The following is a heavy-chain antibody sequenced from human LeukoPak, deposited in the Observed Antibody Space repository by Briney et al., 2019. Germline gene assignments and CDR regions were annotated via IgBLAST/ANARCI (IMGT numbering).Heavy chain of an antibody. Sequence: GGSLRLSCAASGFTFSDHYMSWIRQAPGKGLEWVSYIGDSGTPIYYADSVKGRFTVSRDNAKNSLFLQMDSLRAEDTAVYYCARGWFGFWHNSYADDNAFDVWGPGTMVTVSS. J-gene: IGHJ3*01. CDR3: ARGWFGFWHNSYADDNAFDV. D-gene: IGHD5-18*01. CDR1: GFTFSDHY. CDR2: IGDSGTPI. V-gene: IGHV3-11*04.